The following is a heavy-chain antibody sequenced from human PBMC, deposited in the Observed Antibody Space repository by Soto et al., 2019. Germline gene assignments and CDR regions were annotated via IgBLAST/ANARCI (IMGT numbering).Heavy chain of an antibody. CDR3: ARAIFYSRSNPLGYYFDH. Sequence: SVKVSCKASGGTFSSYAISWVRQAPGQGLEWMGGIIPIFGTANYAQKFQGRVTITADKSTSTAYMELSSPRSEDTAVYYCARAIFYSRSNPLGYYFDHWGQGTLVTVSS. CDR2: IIPIFGTA. CDR1: GGTFSSYA. J-gene: IGHJ4*02. D-gene: IGHD6-13*01. V-gene: IGHV1-69*06.